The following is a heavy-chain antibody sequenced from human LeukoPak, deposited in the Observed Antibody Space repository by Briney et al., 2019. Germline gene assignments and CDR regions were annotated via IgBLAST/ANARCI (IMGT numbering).Heavy chain of an antibody. J-gene: IGHJ5*02. Sequence: SETLSLTCTVSSGSLSSSSYYWSWIRQPAGTGLEWIGRIYTSGSTNYNPSLKSRVTMSVDTSKNQFSLKLSSVTAADTAVYYCARDRDIAAPVWFDPWGQGTLVTVSS. CDR2: IYTSGST. CDR3: ARDRDIAAPVWFDP. CDR1: SGSLSSSSYY. V-gene: IGHV4-61*02. D-gene: IGHD6-25*01.